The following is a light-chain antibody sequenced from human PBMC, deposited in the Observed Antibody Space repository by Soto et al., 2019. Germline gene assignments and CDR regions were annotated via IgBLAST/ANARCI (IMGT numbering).Light chain of an antibody. CDR2: GAS. J-gene: IGKJ2*01. CDR3: QPYNNN. CDR1: QSVNTN. V-gene: IGKV3-15*01. Sequence: EIEMTQSPATLSVSPGERATLSCRASQSVNTNLAWYQQKPGQAPRLLIYGASTRAPGIPARFSGSGSGTEFTLTVSSLQSEDFAVYYCQPYNNNFGQGTKVEIK.